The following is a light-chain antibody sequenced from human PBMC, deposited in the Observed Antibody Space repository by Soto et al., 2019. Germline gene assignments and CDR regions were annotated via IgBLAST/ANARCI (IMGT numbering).Light chain of an antibody. Sequence: DIQMTQSPSSLSASVGDRVTITCRASQSISSYLNWYQQKPGKAPKLLIYAASSLQSGVPSRFSGSGSGTDFTLTISCLQPEDFATYYCQQCYSTPTFGQGTKVDIK. CDR1: QSISSY. CDR2: AAS. J-gene: IGKJ1*01. V-gene: IGKV1-39*01. CDR3: QQCYSTPT.